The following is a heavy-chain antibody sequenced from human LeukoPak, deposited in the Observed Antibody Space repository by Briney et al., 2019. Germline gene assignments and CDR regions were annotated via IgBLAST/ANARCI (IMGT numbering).Heavy chain of an antibody. V-gene: IGHV1-46*01. Sequence: ASVKVSCKASGYTFTSYYMHWVRQAPGQGLEWMGIINPSGGSTSYAQKFQGRVTMTRDMSTSTVYMELSSLRSEDTAVYYCARDPTSGAVTTVPAYRPPQYYFDYWGQGTLVTVSS. CDR2: INPSGGST. CDR3: ARDPTSGAVTTVPAYRPPQYYFDY. J-gene: IGHJ4*02. CDR1: GYTFTSYY. D-gene: IGHD4-17*01.